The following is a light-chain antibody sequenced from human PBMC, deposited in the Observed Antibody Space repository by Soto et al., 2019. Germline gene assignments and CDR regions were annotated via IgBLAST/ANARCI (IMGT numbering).Light chain of an antibody. CDR1: QSVFNN. J-gene: IGKJ1*01. CDR3: QQYNGA. Sequence: EIVLTQSPGTLSLSPGERATLSCRASQSVFNNHIGWYQQKPGQAPRRLIFGASTRATGIPARFSGSGSGTEFTLTISSLQPDDFATYYCQQYNGAFGQGTKVDI. CDR2: GAS. V-gene: IGKV3-15*01.